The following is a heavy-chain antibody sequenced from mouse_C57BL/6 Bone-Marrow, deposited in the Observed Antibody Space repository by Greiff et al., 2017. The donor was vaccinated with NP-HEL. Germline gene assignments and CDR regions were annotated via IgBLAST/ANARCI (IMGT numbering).Heavy chain of an antibody. CDR1: GYTFTSYW. Sequence: QVQLKQPGAELVKPGASVKLSCKASGYTFTSYWMHWVKQRPGRGLEWIGRIDPNSGGTKYNEKFKSKATLTVDKPSSTAYMQLSSLTSEDSAVYYCARGGYITTVVVRDYAMDYWGQGTSVTVSS. D-gene: IGHD1-1*01. J-gene: IGHJ4*01. CDR2: IDPNSGGT. V-gene: IGHV1-72*01. CDR3: ARGGYITTVVVRDYAMDY.